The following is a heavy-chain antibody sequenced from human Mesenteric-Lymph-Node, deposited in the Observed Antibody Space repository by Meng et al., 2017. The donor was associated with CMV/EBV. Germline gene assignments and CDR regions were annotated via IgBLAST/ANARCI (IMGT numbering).Heavy chain of an antibody. J-gene: IGHJ4*02. Sequence: GESLKISCAASGITFTNHWMHWARQAPGKGLVWVSRINGDGSSTSYADSVKGRFTISRDNAKNTLYLQMDSLRADDTAVYYCGGGHWGSLDWWGQGTLVTVSS. CDR3: GGGHWGSLDW. D-gene: IGHD3-16*01. V-gene: IGHV3-74*01. CDR1: GITFTNHW. CDR2: INGDGSST.